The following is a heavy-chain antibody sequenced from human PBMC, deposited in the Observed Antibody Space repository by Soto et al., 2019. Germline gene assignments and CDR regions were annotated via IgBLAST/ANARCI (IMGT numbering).Heavy chain of an antibody. CDR2: ISSNGGST. Sequence: PGGSLRLSCAGSGFTFSSYAMHWVRQAPGKGLEYVSAISSNGGSTYYADSVKGRFTISRDNSKNTLYLQMSSLRAEDTAVYYCVKVQIVVVPAAIGYGMDVWGQGTTVTVSS. J-gene: IGHJ6*02. V-gene: IGHV3-64D*06. D-gene: IGHD2-2*01. CDR1: GFTFSSYA. CDR3: VKVQIVVVPAAIGYGMDV.